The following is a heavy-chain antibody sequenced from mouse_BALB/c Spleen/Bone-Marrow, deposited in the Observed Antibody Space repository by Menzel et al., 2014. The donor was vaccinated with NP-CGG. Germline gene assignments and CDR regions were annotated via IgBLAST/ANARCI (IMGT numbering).Heavy chain of an antibody. V-gene: IGHV1S29*02. J-gene: IGHJ4*01. CDR2: IYPYNGGT. CDR1: GYTFTDYN. CDR3: ARYGNYAMDY. D-gene: IGHD2-1*01. Sequence: EVMLVESGPELVKPGASVKISCKASGYTFTDYNMHWVKQSHGKSLEWIGYIYPYNGGTGYNQMFKSKATLTVDNSSSTAYMELRSLTSEDSPVYYCARYGNYAMDYWGQGTSVTVSS.